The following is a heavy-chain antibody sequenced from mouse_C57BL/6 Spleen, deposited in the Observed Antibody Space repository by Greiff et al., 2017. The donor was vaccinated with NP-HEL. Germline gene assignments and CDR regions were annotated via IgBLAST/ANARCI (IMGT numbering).Heavy chain of an antibody. Sequence: VQLQQPGAELVKPGASVKLSCKASGYTFTSYWMHWVKQRPGQGLEWIGMIHPNSGSTNYNEKFKSKATLTVAKSSSTAYMQLSSLTSEDSAVYYCARPYDGYYWYFDVWGTGTTVTVSS. CDR3: ARPYDGYYWYFDV. J-gene: IGHJ1*03. CDR1: GYTFTSYW. V-gene: IGHV1-64*01. CDR2: IHPNSGST. D-gene: IGHD2-3*01.